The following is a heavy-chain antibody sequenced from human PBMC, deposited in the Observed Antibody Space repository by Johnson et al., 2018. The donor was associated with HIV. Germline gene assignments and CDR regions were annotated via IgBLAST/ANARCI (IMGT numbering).Heavy chain of an antibody. V-gene: IGHV3-23*04. CDR1: GFTVSSNY. Sequence: VQLVESGGGLVQPGGSLRLSCAASGFTVSSNYMSWVRQAPGKGLEWVSGINGGDTNTHYADSVKGRFSISRDNSGNRLFLQMDSLRAEDTAMYYCAKDRCRSCLDVFVIWGQGTMVTVAS. J-gene: IGHJ3*02. CDR2: NGGDTNT. D-gene: IGHD6-13*01. CDR3: AKDRCRSCLDVFVI.